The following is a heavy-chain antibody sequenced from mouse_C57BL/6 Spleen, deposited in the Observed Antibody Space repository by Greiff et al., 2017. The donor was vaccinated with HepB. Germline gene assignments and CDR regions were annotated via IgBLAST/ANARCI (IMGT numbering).Heavy chain of an antibody. J-gene: IGHJ2*01. CDR3: ARDLPPITTVAEGYFDY. V-gene: IGHV3-6*01. Sequence: LQESGPGLVKPSQSLSLTCSVTGYSITSGYYWNWIRQFPGNKLEWMGYISYDGSNNYNPSLKNRISITRDTSKNQFFLKLNSVTTEDTATYYCARDLPPITTVAEGYFDYWGQGTTLTVSS. CDR2: ISYDGSN. D-gene: IGHD1-1*01. CDR1: GYSITSGYY.